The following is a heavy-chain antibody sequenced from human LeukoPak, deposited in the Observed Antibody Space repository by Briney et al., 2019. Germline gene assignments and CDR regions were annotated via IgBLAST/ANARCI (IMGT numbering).Heavy chain of an antibody. D-gene: IGHD4-17*01. CDR3: ARDLVTVTKGFDI. Sequence: SETLSLTCAVSDDSFSRHYWTWIRQPPGKGLEWIGYISYIGSTNYNPSLKSRVTISIDTSKNQFSLKLTSVTAADTAVYYCARDLVTVTKGFDIWGQGTMVSVSS. CDR1: DDSFSRHY. CDR2: ISYIGST. V-gene: IGHV4-59*11. J-gene: IGHJ3*02.